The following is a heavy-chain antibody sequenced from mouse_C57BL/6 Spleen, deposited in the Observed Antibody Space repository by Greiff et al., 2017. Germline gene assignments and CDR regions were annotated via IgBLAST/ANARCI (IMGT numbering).Heavy chain of an antibody. V-gene: IGHV5-17*01. J-gene: IGHJ3*01. D-gene: IGHD1-1*01. CDR3: ARPPYYYGSSYEGFAY. Sequence: EVQLVESGGGLVKPGGSLKLSCAASGFTFSDYGMHWVRQAPEKGLEWVAYISSGSSTIYYADTVKGRFTISRDNAKNTLFLQMTSLRSEDTAMYYCARPPYYYGSSYEGFAYWGQGTLVTVSA. CDR1: GFTFSDYG. CDR2: ISSGSSTI.